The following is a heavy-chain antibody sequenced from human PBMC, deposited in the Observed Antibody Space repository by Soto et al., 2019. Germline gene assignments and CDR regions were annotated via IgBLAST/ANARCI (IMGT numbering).Heavy chain of an antibody. D-gene: IGHD5-12*01. CDR2: IIPIFGTA. V-gene: IGHV1-69*13. J-gene: IGHJ6*02. CDR3: ARKRGYSGYDNYYYYGMDV. CDR1: GGTFSSYA. Sequence: SVKVSCKASGGTFSSYAISWVRQAPGQGLEWMGGIIPIFGTANYAQKFQGRVTITADESTSTSYMELSSLRSEDTAVYYCARKRGYSGYDNYYYYGMDVWGQGTTVTVSS.